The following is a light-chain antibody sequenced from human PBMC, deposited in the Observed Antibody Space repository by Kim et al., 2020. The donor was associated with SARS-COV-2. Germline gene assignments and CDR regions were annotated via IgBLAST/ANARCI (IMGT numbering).Light chain of an antibody. CDR1: SGSIASNY. V-gene: IGLV6-57*04. J-gene: IGLJ3*02. CDR3: QSYDSSKFSWV. CDR2: EDN. Sequence: LTQPHSVSESPGKTVTISCTRSSGSIASNYVQWYQQRPGSAPTTVIYEDNQRPSGVPDRFSGSIDSSSNSASLTISGLKTEDEADYYCQSYDSSKFSWVFGGGTQLTVL.